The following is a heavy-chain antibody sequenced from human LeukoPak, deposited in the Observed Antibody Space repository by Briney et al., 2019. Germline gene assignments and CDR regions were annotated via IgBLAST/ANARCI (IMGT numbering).Heavy chain of an antibody. Sequence: ASVKDSCKASDYTFTGYHMHWVRQAPGQGLEWMGWIDPNTGATKYAQKFEGRDSMTRDTSISTAYMEVSSLRSADTAVYFCARLGVARWMVVTYYYYGMDVWGQGTTVTVSS. D-gene: IGHD6-19*01. CDR1: DYTFTGYH. V-gene: IGHV1-2*02. CDR3: ARLGVARWMVVTYYYYGMDV. J-gene: IGHJ6*02. CDR2: IDPNTGAT.